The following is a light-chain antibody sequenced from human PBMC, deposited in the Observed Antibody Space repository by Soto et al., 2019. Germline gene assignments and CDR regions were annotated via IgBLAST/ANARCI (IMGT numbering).Light chain of an antibody. CDR3: QQNYLSPWT. J-gene: IGKJ1*01. V-gene: IGKV1-39*01. CDR2: SSS. CDR1: QSIRNF. Sequence: DIQMTQSPSSLSASVGDRVTITCRTSQSIRNFLNWYQQKPGTVPKLLISSSSTLESGVPSRFSGGGSGTDFTLTITNLQPEDFVTYFCQQNYLSPWTFGPGTRVEIK.